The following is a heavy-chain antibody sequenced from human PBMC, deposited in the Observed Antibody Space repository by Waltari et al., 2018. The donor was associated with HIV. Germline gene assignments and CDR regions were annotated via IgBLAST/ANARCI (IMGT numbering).Heavy chain of an antibody. Sequence: EVQLVDSGGGLVQPGGSLRLSCAASGFTVSNHFMSGFRRAPGKGLEWVSVIDSGGSTYYADSVKGRFTISRDNSKNTLYLQRNSLRVEDTAVYYCAREEAVTARGGIDVWGQGTMVTVSS. D-gene: IGHD3-10*01. V-gene: IGHV3-66*01. CDR3: AREEAVTARGGIDV. CDR1: GFTVSNHF. J-gene: IGHJ3*01. CDR2: IDSGGST.